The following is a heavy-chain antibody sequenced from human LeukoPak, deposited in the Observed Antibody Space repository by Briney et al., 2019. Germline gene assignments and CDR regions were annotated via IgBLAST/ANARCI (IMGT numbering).Heavy chain of an antibody. D-gene: IGHD3-3*01. CDR3: ARGFTIFGL. Sequence: PSETLSLTCIVSGDSISSYYWSWIRQPPGKGLEWIGYIYYTRSTNYNPSLKSRVTIPIDTSKNQFSLRLSSVNAADTAVYYCARGFTIFGLWGQGTLVTVSS. CDR1: GDSISSYY. CDR2: IYYTRST. V-gene: IGHV4-59*01. J-gene: IGHJ4*02.